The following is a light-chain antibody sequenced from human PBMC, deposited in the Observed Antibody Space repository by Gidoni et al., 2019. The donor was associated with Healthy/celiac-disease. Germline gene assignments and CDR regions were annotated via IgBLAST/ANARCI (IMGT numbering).Light chain of an antibody. J-gene: IGKJ5*01. V-gene: IGKV3-15*01. CDR1: QSVSSN. CDR2: GAS. Sequence: ELVMTQSPATLSVSPGERATLSCRASQSVSSNLAWYQQKPGQAPRLLIYGASTRATGIPASFSGSGSGTEFTLTISSLQSEDFAVYYCQQYNNWPATVTFGQGTRLEIK. CDR3: QQYNNWPATVT.